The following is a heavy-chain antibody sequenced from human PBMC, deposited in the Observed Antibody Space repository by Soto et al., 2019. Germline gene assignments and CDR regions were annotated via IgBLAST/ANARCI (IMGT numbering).Heavy chain of an antibody. CDR3: AREKITGLFDY. V-gene: IGHV4-34*01. CDR2: INHSGST. J-gene: IGHJ4*02. Sequence: PSEILSLTCAVYGGSFSGYYWTWIRQPPGTGLEWIGEINHSGSTNYNPSLRSRVTISVDTSKNQFSLKLTSVTAADTAVYYCAREKITGLFDYWGQGTLVTVSP. CDR1: GGSFSGYY. D-gene: IGHD2-8*02.